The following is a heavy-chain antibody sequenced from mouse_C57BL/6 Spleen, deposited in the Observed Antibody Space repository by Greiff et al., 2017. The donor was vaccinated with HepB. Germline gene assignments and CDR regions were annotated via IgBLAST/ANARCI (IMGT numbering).Heavy chain of an antibody. V-gene: IGHV1-54*01. CDR3: ASSNYSNYDYYAMDY. J-gene: IGHJ4*01. Sequence: QVQLQQSGAELVRPGSSVKVSCKASGYAFTNYLIEWVKQRPGQGLEWIGVINPGSGGTNYNEKFKGKATLTADKSSSTAYMQLSSLTSEDSAVYFCASSNYSNYDYYAMDYWGQGTSVTVSS. CDR2: INPGSGGT. CDR1: GYAFTNYL. D-gene: IGHD2-5*01.